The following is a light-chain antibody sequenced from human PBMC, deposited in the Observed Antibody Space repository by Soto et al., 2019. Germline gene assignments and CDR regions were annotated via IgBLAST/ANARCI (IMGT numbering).Light chain of an antibody. CDR2: DNN. CDR1: SSNIGNTS. V-gene: IGLV1-51*01. CDR3: GTWDSSLSVWV. J-gene: IGLJ3*02. Sequence: QSVLTQPPSVSAAPGQKVTISCSGSSSNIGNTSVSWYQQLPGTAPKLLIYDNNKRPSGIPDRFSGSKFGTSATLGITGLQTGDEADYYCGTWDSSLSVWVFGGGTKLTVL.